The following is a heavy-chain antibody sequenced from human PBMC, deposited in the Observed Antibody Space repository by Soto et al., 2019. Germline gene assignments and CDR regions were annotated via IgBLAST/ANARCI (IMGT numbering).Heavy chain of an antibody. D-gene: IGHD1-26*01. CDR1: GGTFSSYA. CDR3: ASGVVGAADSDS. CDR2: IIPVVGPP. V-gene: IGHV1-69*06. Sequence: QVQLVQSGAEVKKPGSSVKVSCKASGGTFSSYAFSWVRQAPGQGLEWVGGIIPVVGPPNYAQELQGRVTITADKSTSTVYLDLSSLRSEDTAVYYCASGVVGAADSDSWGQGTLVTVSS. J-gene: IGHJ4*02.